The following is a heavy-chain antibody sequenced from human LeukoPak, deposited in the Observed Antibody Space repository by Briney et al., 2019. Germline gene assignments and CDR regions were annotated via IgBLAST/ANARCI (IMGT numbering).Heavy chain of an antibody. J-gene: IGHJ5*02. Sequence: SETLSLTCTVSGGSISSNNDYWGWIRQPPGKGLEWIGYIYYSGSTNYNPSLKSRVTISVDTPKNQFSLKLSSVTAADTAVYYCARHGAGSGWYDWFDPWGQGTLVTVSS. CDR2: IYYSGST. V-gene: IGHV4-61*05. CDR1: GGSISSNNDY. CDR3: ARHGAGSGWYDWFDP. D-gene: IGHD6-19*01.